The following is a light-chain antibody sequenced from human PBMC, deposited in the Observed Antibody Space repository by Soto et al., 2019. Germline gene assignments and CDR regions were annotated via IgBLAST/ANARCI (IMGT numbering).Light chain of an antibody. CDR3: SSYARSNNWV. Sequence: QSALTQPPSASGSPGQSVTISCTGTSSDVGAYNYVSWYQQHPGKAPQLMIYEVSKRPSGVPDRFSGSKSGNTASLTVSGLQAEDEADYYCSSYARSNNWVFGGGTKVTVL. CDR1: SSDVGAYNY. V-gene: IGLV2-8*01. CDR2: EVS. J-gene: IGLJ3*02.